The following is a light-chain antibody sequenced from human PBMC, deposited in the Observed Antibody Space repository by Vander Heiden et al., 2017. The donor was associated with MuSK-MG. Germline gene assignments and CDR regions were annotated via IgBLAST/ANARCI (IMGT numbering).Light chain of an antibody. J-gene: IGLJ2*01. Sequence: QSALTQPPSASGSPGQSVTISCTGTSSDVGGYNFVSWYQQHPGKYPKLMIYEVSQRPSGVPDRFSGSKSGNTAALTVSGLQAEDEADYYCNSWAGSSIIFGGGTKLTVL. CDR1: SSDVGGYNF. CDR3: NSWAGSSII. CDR2: EVS. V-gene: IGLV2-8*01.